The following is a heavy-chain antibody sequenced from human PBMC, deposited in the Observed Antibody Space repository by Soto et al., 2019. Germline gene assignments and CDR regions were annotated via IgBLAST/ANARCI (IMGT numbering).Heavy chain of an antibody. Sequence: EVQLVESGGGLVQPGGSLRLSCAASGFTFSSYEMNWVRQAPGKGLEWVSYISSSGSTIYYADSVKGRFTISRDNAKNSLYLQMNSLRAEDTAVYYCARGLGIAAAGTTSDWGQGPLVTVSS. CDR3: ARGLGIAAAGTTSD. V-gene: IGHV3-48*03. CDR2: ISSSGSTI. D-gene: IGHD6-13*01. J-gene: IGHJ4*02. CDR1: GFTFSSYE.